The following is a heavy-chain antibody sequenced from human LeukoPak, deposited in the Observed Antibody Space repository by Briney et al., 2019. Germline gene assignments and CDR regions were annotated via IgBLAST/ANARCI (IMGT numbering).Heavy chain of an antibody. D-gene: IGHD3-22*01. V-gene: IGHV4-31*03. CDR3: ARTPRSGYYRYYFDY. J-gene: IGHJ4*02. CDR2: IYYSGST. CDR1: GGSISSGGYY. Sequence: PSQTLSLTCTVSGGSISSGGYYWSWIRQPPGKGLEWIGYIYYSGSTYYNPSLKSRVTISVDTSKNQFSLKLSSVTAADTAVYYCARTPRSGYYRYYFDYWGQGTLVTVSS.